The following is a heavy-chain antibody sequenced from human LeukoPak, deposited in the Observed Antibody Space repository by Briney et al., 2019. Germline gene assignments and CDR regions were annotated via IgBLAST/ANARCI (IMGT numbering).Heavy chain of an antibody. D-gene: IGHD6-13*01. CDR2: IYYSGTT. J-gene: IGHJ4*02. CDR1: GGSISSYY. Sequence: SETLSLTCTVSGGSISSYYWSWIRQPPGKGLEWVAYIYYSGTTNYNPSLKSRVTISLDTSKYQFSLKMNTVTAADTAVYYCASTTSTSAAGTLEYWGQGTLVTVSS. CDR3: ASTTSTSAAGTLEY. V-gene: IGHV4-59*08.